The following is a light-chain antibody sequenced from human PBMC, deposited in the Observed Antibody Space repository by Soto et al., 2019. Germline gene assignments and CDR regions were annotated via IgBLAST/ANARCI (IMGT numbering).Light chain of an antibody. CDR3: QQRSYPIT. J-gene: IGKJ5*01. V-gene: IGKV3-20*01. CDR2: GAS. Sequence: EIVLTQSPGTLSLSPWERATLSCRASQSVSSNFLAWYQQKPGQAPRLLIYGASNRATGIPARFSGSGSGTEFTLTISSLEPEDFAVYYCQQRSYPITFGQGTRLEIK. CDR1: QSVSSNF.